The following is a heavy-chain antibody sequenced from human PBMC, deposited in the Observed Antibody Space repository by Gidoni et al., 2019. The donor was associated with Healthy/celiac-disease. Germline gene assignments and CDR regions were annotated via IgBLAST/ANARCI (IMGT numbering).Heavy chain of an antibody. CDR2: ISSSSSYI. V-gene: IGHV3-21*01. CDR1: GFTFSSYS. J-gene: IGHJ6*03. CDR3: ARLRQLSTNSSGWTYYMDV. D-gene: IGHD6-19*01. Sequence: EVQLVESGGGLVKPGGSLRLSCAASGFTFSSYSMNWVRQAPGKGLEWVSSISSSSSYIYYADSVKGRFTISRDNAKNSLYLQMNSLRAEDTAVYYCARLRQLSTNSSGWTYYMDVWGKGTTVTVSS.